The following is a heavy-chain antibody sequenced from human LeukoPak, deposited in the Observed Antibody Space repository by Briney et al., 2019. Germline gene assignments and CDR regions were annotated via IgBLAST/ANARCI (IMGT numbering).Heavy chain of an antibody. CDR3: ARGPYSNSSTHLDY. V-gene: IGHV4-59*11. D-gene: IGHD6-6*01. CDR2: IYYSGST. CDR1: GGSISSHY. Sequence: SETLSLTCTVSGGSISSHYWSWIRQPPGKGLEWIGYIYYSGSTNYNPSLKSRVTISVDTSKNQFSLKLSSVTAADTAVYYCARGPYSNSSTHLDYWGQGTLVTVSS. J-gene: IGHJ4*02.